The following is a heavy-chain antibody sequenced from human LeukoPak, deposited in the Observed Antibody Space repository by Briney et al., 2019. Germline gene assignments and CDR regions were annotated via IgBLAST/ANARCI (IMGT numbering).Heavy chain of an antibody. J-gene: IGHJ4*02. Sequence: GSLRLSCAASGFTFSTYSMNWVRQAPGKGLEWIGNIYYSGSTYYNPSLKSRVTISVDTSKNQFSLKLSSVTAADTAVYYCARSGSARPRVFDYWGQGTLVTVSS. CDR2: IYYSGST. V-gene: IGHV4-59*12. CDR1: GFTFSTYS. D-gene: IGHD6-6*01. CDR3: ARSGSARPRVFDY.